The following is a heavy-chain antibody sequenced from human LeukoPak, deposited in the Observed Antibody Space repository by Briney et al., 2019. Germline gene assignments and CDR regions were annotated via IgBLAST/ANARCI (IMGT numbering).Heavy chain of an antibody. CDR1: GFTFSSYA. D-gene: IGHD3-3*01. V-gene: IGHV3-30-3*01. Sequence: GGSLRLSCAASGFTFSSYAMHWVRQAPGKGLEWVAVISYDGSNKYYADSVKGRFTISRDNSKNTLYLQMNSLRAEDTAVYYCARGRFLEWLLFSWGQGTLVTVSS. J-gene: IGHJ4*02. CDR3: ARGRFLEWLLFS. CDR2: ISYDGSNK.